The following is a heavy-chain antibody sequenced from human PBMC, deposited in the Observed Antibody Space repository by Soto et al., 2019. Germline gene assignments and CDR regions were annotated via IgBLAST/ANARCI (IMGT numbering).Heavy chain of an antibody. V-gene: IGHV1-69*13. CDR3: ARDPLRRDSSGYFEY. J-gene: IGHJ4*02. Sequence: SVKVSCKASGGTFSSYAISWVRQAPGQGLEWMGGIIPIFGTANYAQKFQGRVTITADESTSTAYMELSSLRSEDTAVYYCARDPLRRDSSGYFEYWGQGTLVTVSS. D-gene: IGHD3-22*01. CDR2: IIPIFGTA. CDR1: GGTFSSYA.